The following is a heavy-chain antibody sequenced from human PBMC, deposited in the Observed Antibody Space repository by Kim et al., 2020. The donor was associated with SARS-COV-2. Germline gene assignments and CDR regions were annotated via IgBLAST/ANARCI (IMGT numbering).Heavy chain of an antibody. D-gene: IGHD3-10*01. CDR3: ARDGFGGRYWYFDL. J-gene: IGHJ2*01. Sequence: NPALTSRVTISVDTSKNRSSLKLSSVTAADTAVYYCARDGFGGRYWYFDLWGRGTLVTVSS. V-gene: IGHV4-39*07.